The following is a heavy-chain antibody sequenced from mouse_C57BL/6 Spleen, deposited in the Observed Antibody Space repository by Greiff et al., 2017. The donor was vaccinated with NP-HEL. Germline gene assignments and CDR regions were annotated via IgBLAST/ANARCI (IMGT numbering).Heavy chain of an antibody. Sequence: QVQLQQPGAELVKPGASVKLSCKASGYTFTSYWMHWVKQRPGQGLEWIGMIHPNSGSTNYNEKFKSKATLTVDKSSSTAYMQLSSLTSEDSAVYYCAKGPTYGNYAWFAYWGQGTLVTVSA. CDR1: GYTFTSYW. V-gene: IGHV1-64*01. CDR2: IHPNSGST. D-gene: IGHD2-1*01. CDR3: AKGPTYGNYAWFAY. J-gene: IGHJ3*01.